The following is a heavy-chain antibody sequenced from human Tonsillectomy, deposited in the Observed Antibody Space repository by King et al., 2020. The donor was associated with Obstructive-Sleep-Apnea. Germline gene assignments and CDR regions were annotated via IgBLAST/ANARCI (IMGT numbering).Heavy chain of an antibody. CDR2: ISRSSSTI. CDR1: GFTFSSYS. D-gene: IGHD3-22*01. CDR3: ARDRYYYDSSGYYHDY. J-gene: IGHJ4*02. Sequence: VQLVESGGGLVQPGGSLRLSCAASGFTFSSYSMNWVRQAPGKGLEWVSYISRSSSTIYYADSVKGRFTISRDNAKNSLYLQMNSLRAEDTAVYYCARDRYYYDSSGYYHDYWGQGTLVTVSS. V-gene: IGHV3-48*04.